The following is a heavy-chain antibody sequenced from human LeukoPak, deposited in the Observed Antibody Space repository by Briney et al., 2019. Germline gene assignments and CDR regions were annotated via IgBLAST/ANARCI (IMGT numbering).Heavy chain of an antibody. D-gene: IGHD3-10*01. CDR2: IKQDGNEK. J-gene: IGHJ4*02. Sequence: GGSLRLSCAASGFRFNTYWMSWVRQAPGKGLEWVANIKQDGNEKYYADSVKGRFTISRDNGKNSLDLQMNSLRADDTAVYYCAGNYYGSGSYYSEDRYWGQGTLVTVSS. CDR1: GFRFNTYW. CDR3: AGNYYGSGSYYSEDRY. V-gene: IGHV3-7*01.